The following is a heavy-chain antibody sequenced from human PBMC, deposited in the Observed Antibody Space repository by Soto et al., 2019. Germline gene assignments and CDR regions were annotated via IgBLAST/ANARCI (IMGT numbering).Heavy chain of an antibody. J-gene: IGHJ4*02. CDR2: YYWDDDK. D-gene: IGHD7-27*01. CDR1: GFSLRTSGVG. Sequence: QITLKESGPTRVKPTQTLTLTCNFSGFSLRTSGVGVGWLRQPPGNDLEWLAVYYWDDDKRYSPFLKNSLTISKDSSKTLVVLTMTSMAPPDTATSFCAHRGYLSGNWEQCYLDCWGRGILIAVSS. V-gene: IGHV2-5*02. CDR3: AHRGYLSGNWEQCYLDC.